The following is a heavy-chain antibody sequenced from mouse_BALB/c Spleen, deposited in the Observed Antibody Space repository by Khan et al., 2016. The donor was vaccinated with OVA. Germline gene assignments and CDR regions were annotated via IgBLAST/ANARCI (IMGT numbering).Heavy chain of an antibody. Sequence: QVQLQQSGAELVKPGASVKLSCKASGYTLTSYWLHWVKQRPGQGLEWIGEIDLSDSYTNYNQKFKGKATLTVDKSSSTTYMQLSSLTSEDSAVYYCAGSFNYGNSSWFAYWGQGTLVTVSA. V-gene: IGHV1-69*02. CDR1: GYTLTSYW. J-gene: IGHJ3*01. CDR3: AGSFNYGNSSWFAY. D-gene: IGHD1-1*01. CDR2: IDLSDSYT.